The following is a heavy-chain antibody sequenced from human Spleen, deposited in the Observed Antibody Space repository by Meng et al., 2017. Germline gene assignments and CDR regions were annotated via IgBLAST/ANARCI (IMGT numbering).Heavy chain of an antibody. Sequence: ASVKVSCKPSGYTFTGYYMHWVRRAPGQGLEWMGWINPSGGSTSYAQKSQGRVTMTRDTSTSTVYMELSSLRSEDTAVYYCAGGAVVTLIFYHAMDVWGQGTTVTVSS. J-gene: IGHJ6*02. CDR1: GYTFTGYY. CDR2: INPSGGST. D-gene: IGHD2-21*02. CDR3: AGGAVVTLIFYHAMDV. V-gene: IGHV1-46*01.